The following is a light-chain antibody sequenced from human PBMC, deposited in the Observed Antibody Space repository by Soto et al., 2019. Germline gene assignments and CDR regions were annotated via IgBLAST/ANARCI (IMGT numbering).Light chain of an antibody. V-gene: IGLV3-21*04. CDR3: QVWDSSSV. CDR1: NFGSKS. CDR2: YDA. J-gene: IGLJ2*01. Sequence: SYELTQPPSVSVAPGKTARITCEGNNFGSKSVHWYQQKPGQAPVLVIFYDADRPSGIPERFSGSNSGNTATLTISRVEAGDEADYYCQVWDSSSVFGGGTQLT.